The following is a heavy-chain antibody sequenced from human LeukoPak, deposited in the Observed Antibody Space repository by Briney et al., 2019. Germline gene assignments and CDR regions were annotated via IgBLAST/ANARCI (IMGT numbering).Heavy chain of an antibody. Sequence: ASVKVSFKASGYTFTGYYMHWVRQAPGQGLEWMGWINPNSGGTNYAQKFQGRVTMTRDTSISTAYMELSRLRSDDTAVYYCARGYCSGGSCSQQYWGQGTLVTVSS. J-gene: IGHJ4*02. CDR2: INPNSGGT. CDR3: ARGYCSGGSCSQQY. D-gene: IGHD2-15*01. V-gene: IGHV1-2*02. CDR1: GYTFTGYY.